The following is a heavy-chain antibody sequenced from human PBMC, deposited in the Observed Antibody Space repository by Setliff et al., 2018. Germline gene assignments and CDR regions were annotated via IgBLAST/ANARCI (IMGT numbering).Heavy chain of an antibody. Sequence: GASVKVSCKTSGYNFITFGISWVRQAPGQGLEWMGWISPYSGESNYAQKFQDRLTVTADTSTKTTYMELRSLTSDDTAVYFCTRSRAPRVVLAADFDLWGQGTLVTVSS. J-gene: IGHJ4*02. V-gene: IGHV1-18*01. CDR3: TRSRAPRVVLAADFDL. CDR2: ISPYSGES. D-gene: IGHD3-16*01. CDR1: GYNFITFG.